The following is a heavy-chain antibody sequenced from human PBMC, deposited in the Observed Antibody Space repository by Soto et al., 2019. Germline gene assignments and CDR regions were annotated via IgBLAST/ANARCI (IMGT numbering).Heavy chain of an antibody. Sequence: PSETLSLTCAVYGGSFSGYYWSWIRQPPGKGLEWIGEINHSGSTNYNPSLKSRVTISVDTSKNQFSLKLSSVTAADTAVYYCASPRGPATHGWFDPWGQGTLVTVSS. J-gene: IGHJ5*02. CDR1: GGSFSGYY. D-gene: IGHD2-2*01. CDR3: ASPRGPATHGWFDP. V-gene: IGHV4-34*01. CDR2: INHSGST.